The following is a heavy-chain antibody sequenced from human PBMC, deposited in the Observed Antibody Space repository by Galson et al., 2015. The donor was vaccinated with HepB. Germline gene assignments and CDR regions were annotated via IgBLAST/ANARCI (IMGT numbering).Heavy chain of an antibody. CDR2: IYYSGAT. Sequence: SETLSLTCTVSGGSLISSNYYWGWIRQPPGKGLDWIGIIYYSGATFYNPSLKSRVTISVDTSKNQFSLELTSVTAADTAFYYCAREMGQWEPRSAFDIWGQEAMVTVSS. CDR3: AREMGQWEPRSAFDI. J-gene: IGHJ3*02. CDR1: GGSLISSNYY. V-gene: IGHV4-39*02. D-gene: IGHD1-26*01.